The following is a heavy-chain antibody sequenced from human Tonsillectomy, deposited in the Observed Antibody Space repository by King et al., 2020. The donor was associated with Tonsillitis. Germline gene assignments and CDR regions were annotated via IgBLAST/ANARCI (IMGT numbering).Heavy chain of an antibody. D-gene: IGHD2-2*01. V-gene: IGHV4-31*03. CDR3: VGTHCSRTSCYRYGY. CDR2: IDYSGTT. J-gene: IGHJ4*02. CDR1: GGSISSADYY. Sequence: QLQESGPGLVKPSQTLSLTCSVSGGSISSADYYWTWIRQHPGKGLGWIGYIDYSGTTYYNTSLKSRVIISTDMSKNQFSLYLNSVTAADTAVYYCVGTHCSRTSCYRYGYWGQGTLVTVSA.